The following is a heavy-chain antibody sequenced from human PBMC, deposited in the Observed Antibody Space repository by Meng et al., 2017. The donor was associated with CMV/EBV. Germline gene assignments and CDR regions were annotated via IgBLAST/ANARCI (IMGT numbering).Heavy chain of an antibody. CDR2: IYSTGGT. CDR3: ARERGDDSGYNFDS. Sequence: VQVEEWGPVLVKPSGTLSLTCSVSGGFFSGFFWTWIRQPAGKGLEWIGRIYSTGGTNYNPSFESRVTISLDGSNNQFSLKLNSVTAADTAIYYCARERGDDSGYNFDSWGQGTLVTVSS. V-gene: IGHV4-4*07. J-gene: IGHJ4*02. D-gene: IGHD3-22*01. CDR1: GGFFSGFF.